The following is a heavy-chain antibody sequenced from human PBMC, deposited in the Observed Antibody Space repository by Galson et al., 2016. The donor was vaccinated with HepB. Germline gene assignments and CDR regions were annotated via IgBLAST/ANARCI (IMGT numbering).Heavy chain of an antibody. CDR1: GYTFTNXA. J-gene: IGHJ4*02. V-gene: IGHV1-3*01. CDR3: VRNAGGYNFGD. CDR2: XAGGXGXT. D-gene: IGHD5-24*01. Sequence: SVKVSCKAGGYTFTNXAIHWXRQAXXQSLXXMGXXAGGXGXTRYSQQFXGRVTFTRDTSASIVYMEMSSLRSEDTAVFYCVRNAGGYNFGDWGQGTLVIVSS.